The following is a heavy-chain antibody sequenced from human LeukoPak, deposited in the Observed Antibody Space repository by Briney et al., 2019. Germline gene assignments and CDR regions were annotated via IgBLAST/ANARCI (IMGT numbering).Heavy chain of an antibody. J-gene: IGHJ5*02. V-gene: IGHV5-51*01. D-gene: IGHD2-15*01. CDR2: IYPGDSDT. CDR1: GYSFTSYW. CDR3: ARHSWDCSGGSCYFDWFDP. Sequence: GESLKISRKGSGYSFTSYWIGWVRQMPGKGLEWMGIIYPGDSDTRYSPSFQGQVTISADKSISTAYLQWSSLKASDTAMYYCARHSWDCSGGSCYFDWFDPWGQGTLVTVSS.